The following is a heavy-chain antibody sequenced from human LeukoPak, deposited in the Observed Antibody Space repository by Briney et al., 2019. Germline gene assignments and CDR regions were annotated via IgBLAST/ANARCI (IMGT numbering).Heavy chain of an antibody. CDR1: GFTFSNAW. CDR2: IKSKTDGGTT. CDR3: TTEAGDD. Sequence: EGSLRLSCAASGFTFSNAWMSWVRQAPGKGLEWVGHIKSKTDGGTTDYAAPVKGRFTISRDDSKNTLYLQMDSLKTEDTAVYYCTTEAGDDWGQGTLVTVSP. J-gene: IGHJ4*02. D-gene: IGHD5-24*01. V-gene: IGHV3-15*01.